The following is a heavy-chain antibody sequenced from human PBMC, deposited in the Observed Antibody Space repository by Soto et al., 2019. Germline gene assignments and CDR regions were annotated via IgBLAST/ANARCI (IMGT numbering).Heavy chain of an antibody. CDR3: AREWTDNWNDAGPSKFDY. D-gene: IGHD1-1*01. Sequence: GGSLRLSCAASGFTFSSYWMSWVRQAPGKGLEWVANIKQDGSEKYYVDSVKGRFTISRDNAKNSLYLQMNSLRAEDTAVYYCAREWTDNWNDAGPSKFDYWGQGTLVTVSS. CDR2: IKQDGSEK. V-gene: IGHV3-7*01. CDR1: GFTFSSYW. J-gene: IGHJ4*02.